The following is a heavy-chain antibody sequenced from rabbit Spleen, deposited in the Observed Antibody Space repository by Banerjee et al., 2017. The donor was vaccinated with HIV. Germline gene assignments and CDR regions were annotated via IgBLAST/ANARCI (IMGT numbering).Heavy chain of an antibody. V-gene: IGHV1S7*01. CDR3: ARAGEGGDGYLNL. CDR1: GFTISSYY. D-gene: IGHD5-1*01. Sequence: QLEESGGRLVQPGGSLTLSCKAYGFTISSYYMNWVRQAPGKGLEWIGYIDPVFGITYYANWVNGRFSISRENAQNTVFLQMTSLTAADTATYFCARAGEGGDGYLNLWGPGTLVTVS. J-gene: IGHJ4*01. CDR2: IDPVFGIT.